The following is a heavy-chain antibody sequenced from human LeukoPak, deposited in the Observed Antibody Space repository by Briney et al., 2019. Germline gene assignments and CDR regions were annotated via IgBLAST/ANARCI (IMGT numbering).Heavy chain of an antibody. CDR1: GGSISSGSYY. CDR2: IYTSGST. CDR3: AREKYKDRSELFDP. V-gene: IGHV4-61*02. Sequence: SETLSLTCAVSGGSISSGSYYWSWIRQPAGKGLEWIGRIYTSGSTNYNPSLKSRVTISVDTSKNQFSLKLSSVTAADTAVYYCAREKYKDRSELFDPWGQGTLVTVSS. D-gene: IGHD1-1*01. J-gene: IGHJ5*02.